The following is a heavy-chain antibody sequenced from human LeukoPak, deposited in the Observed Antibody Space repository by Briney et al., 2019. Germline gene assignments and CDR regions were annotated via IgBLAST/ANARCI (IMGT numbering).Heavy chain of an antibody. CDR3: ARDQASGWYRWFDP. CDR1: GGSIRSYY. D-gene: IGHD6-19*01. Sequence: SETLSLTCTVSGGSIRSYYWSWIRQPPGKGLEWIGYIYYSGNTNYNPSLKSRVTISVDTSKNQFSLKLSSVTAADTAVYYYARDQASGWYRWFDPWGQGTLVTVSS. CDR2: IYYSGNT. J-gene: IGHJ5*02. V-gene: IGHV4-59*01.